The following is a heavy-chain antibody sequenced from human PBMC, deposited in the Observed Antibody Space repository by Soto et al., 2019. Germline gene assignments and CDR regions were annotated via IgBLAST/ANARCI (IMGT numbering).Heavy chain of an antibody. D-gene: IGHD6-13*01. V-gene: IGHV4-34*01. CDR3: ARAGGKAAAGTGNFDY. J-gene: IGHJ4*02. Sequence: SETLSLTCAVYGGSFSGYYWSWIRQPPGKGLEWIGEINHSGSTNYNPSLKSRVTISVDTSKNQFSLKLSSVTAADTAVYYCARAGGKAAAGTGNFDYWGQGTLVTVSS. CDR1: GGSFSGYY. CDR2: INHSGST.